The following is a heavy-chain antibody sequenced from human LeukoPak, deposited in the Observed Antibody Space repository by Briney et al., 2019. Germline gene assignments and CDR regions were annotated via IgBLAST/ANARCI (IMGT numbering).Heavy chain of an antibody. J-gene: IGHJ4*02. CDR2: ISSSSSYM. CDR3: ARDSPTTLKAFDC. V-gene: IGHV3-21*01. CDR1: GFTFSSYS. Sequence: GGSLRLSCTDSGFTFSSYSMNWVRQAPGKGLEWVSSISSSSSYMYYADSVKGRFTISRDNAENSLYLQMNSLRAEDTAVYYCARDSPTTLKAFDCWGQGTLVTVSS. D-gene: IGHD1-1*01.